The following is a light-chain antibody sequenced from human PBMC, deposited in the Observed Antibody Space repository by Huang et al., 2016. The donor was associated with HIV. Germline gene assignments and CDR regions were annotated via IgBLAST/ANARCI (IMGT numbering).Light chain of an antibody. CDR2: TVS. V-gene: IGKV1-39*01. CDR3: QQSFSVPRT. CDR1: QNITKS. J-gene: IGKJ1*01. Sequence: DIQMTQSPPSLSASVGDRVTFTCRADQNITKSLNWYQQKPGKAPKRLIYTVSTLERGVPARFSGSGSGSRFTLNIGNLQPEDFATYYCQQSFSVPRTFG.